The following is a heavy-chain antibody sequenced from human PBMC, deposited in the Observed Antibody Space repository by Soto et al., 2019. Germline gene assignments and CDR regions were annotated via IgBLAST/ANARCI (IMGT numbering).Heavy chain of an antibody. CDR3: ARGGSGYTWFNEF. V-gene: IGHV1-69*13. Sequence: SVKVSCKASGGLFSSYPISWVRQVPGQGLEWMGGITPVFQTAYYTQRFQGRVTITADESTNTAYMELSSLRSEDTAIYYCARGGSGYTWFNEFWGQGTLVTVS. CDR1: GGLFSSYP. CDR2: ITPVFQTA. J-gene: IGHJ4*02. D-gene: IGHD3-22*01.